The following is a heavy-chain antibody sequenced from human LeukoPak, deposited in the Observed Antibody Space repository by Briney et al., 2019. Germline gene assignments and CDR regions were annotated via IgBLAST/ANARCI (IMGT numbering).Heavy chain of an antibody. Sequence: PSETLSLTCTVSGGSIRSSSYYWGWIRQPPGKGLEWIGSISHSGSTYYNPSLKSRVTISVDTSKTQFSLKLSSVTAADTAVYYCARVSGTVKYYYYYYGMDVWGQGTTVTVSS. D-gene: IGHD4-17*01. CDR1: GGSIRSSSYY. CDR3: ARVSGTVKYYYYYYGMDV. CDR2: ISHSGST. V-gene: IGHV4-39*07. J-gene: IGHJ6*02.